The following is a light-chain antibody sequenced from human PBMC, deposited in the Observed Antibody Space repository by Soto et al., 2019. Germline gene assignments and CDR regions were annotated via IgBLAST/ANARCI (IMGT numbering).Light chain of an antibody. Sequence: IVLTQSPATLSSFPGDRFTLSCRASQSVGDSLAWYQHKPGLAPRLLISDASYRATGIPARFSGSGSGTDFTLTISSLEPEDVAVYYCKQRNSGWKFGRGTKVDIK. V-gene: IGKV3-11*01. CDR2: DAS. CDR1: QSVGDS. CDR3: KQRNSGWK. J-gene: IGKJ1*01.